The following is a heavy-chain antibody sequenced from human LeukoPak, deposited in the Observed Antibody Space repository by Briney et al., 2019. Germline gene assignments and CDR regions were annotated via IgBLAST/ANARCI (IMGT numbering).Heavy chain of an antibody. V-gene: IGHV1-2*02. CDR1: GYTFSDSY. Sequence: ASVKVSCKPSGYTFSDSYIHWVRQAPGVGLQWMGWISPNNGDTNYAEDFQGRVTMTRDTSIRTAYMELTRLTLNDTAAYYCVRSPIGASAYWGRGTLVTVSS. D-gene: IGHD3-10*01. CDR2: ISPNNGDT. J-gene: IGHJ4*02. CDR3: VRSPIGASAY.